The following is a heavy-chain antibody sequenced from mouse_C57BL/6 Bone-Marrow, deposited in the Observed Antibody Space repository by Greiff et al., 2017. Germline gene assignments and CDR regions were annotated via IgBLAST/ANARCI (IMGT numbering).Heavy chain of an antibody. D-gene: IGHD3-2*02. V-gene: IGHV1-81*01. CDR3: ARGDSSGSWFAY. Sequence: QVQLKQSGAELARPGASVKLSCKASGYTFTSYGISWVKQRTGQGLEWIGEIYPRSGNTYYNEKFKGKATLTADNASSTAYMELRSLTSEDSAVYFCARGDSSGSWFAYGGQGTLVTVSA. CDR2: IYPRSGNT. CDR1: GYTFTSYG. J-gene: IGHJ3*01.